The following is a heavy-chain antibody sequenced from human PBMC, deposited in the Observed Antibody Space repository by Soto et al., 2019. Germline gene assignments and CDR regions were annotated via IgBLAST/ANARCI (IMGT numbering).Heavy chain of an antibody. V-gene: IGHV1-8*01. CDR3: ARTYDFWSGYSSPPDDAFDI. CDR1: GYTFTSYD. J-gene: IGHJ3*02. CDR2: MNPNSGNT. Sequence: ASVKVSCKASGYTFTSYDINWVRQATGQGLEWMGWMNPNSGNTGYAQKFQGRVTMTRNTSISTAYMELSSLRSEDTAVYYCARTYDFWSGYSSPPDDAFDIWGQGTMVTVSS. D-gene: IGHD3-3*01.